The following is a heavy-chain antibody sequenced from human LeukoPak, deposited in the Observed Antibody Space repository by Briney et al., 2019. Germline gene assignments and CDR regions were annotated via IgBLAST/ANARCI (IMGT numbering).Heavy chain of an antibody. D-gene: IGHD3-10*01. CDR2: INSDGIIT. CDR1: GFTFCSYW. CDR3: ARDGEVRGVTGSY. Sequence: SEGSLRLSCAASGFTFCSYWMQWVRQAPGKGLVWVSRINSDGIITTYADSVEGRFTISRDNAKNTLYLQMNSLRVEDTAVYYCARDGEVRGVTGSYWGQGTLVTVSS. V-gene: IGHV3-74*01. J-gene: IGHJ4*02.